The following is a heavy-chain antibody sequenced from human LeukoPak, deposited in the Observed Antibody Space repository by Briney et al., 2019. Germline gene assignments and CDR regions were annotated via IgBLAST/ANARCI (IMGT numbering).Heavy chain of an antibody. J-gene: IGHJ4*02. CDR2: IYHSGST. CDR3: ASARRGWGAGDFDY. D-gene: IGHD3-16*01. Sequence: SQTLSLTCTVSGGSISSGNYYWSWIRQPPGKGLEWIGYIYHSGSTYYNPSLNSRVTISVDRSKNQFSLKLSSVTAADTAVYYCASARRGWGAGDFDYWGQGTLITVSS. CDR1: GGSISSGNYY. V-gene: IGHV4-30-2*01.